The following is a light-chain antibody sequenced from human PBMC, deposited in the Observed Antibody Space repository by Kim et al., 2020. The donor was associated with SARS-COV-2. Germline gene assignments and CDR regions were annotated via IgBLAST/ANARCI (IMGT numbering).Light chain of an antibody. V-gene: IGKV1-5*01. J-gene: IGKJ4*01. CDR3: QQYYSYPLT. CDR2: DAS. Sequence: DIQMTQSPSTLSASVGDRVTITCRGSQNIGGRLAWYQQKAGKAPKVLIYDASSLKRGVTSRFSGSGSATEFALTISTLQPDDFATYYCQQYYSYPLTFGGGTKVEI. CDR1: QNIGGR.